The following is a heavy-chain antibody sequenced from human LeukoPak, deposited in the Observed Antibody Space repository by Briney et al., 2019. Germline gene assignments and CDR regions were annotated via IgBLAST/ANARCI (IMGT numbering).Heavy chain of an antibody. CDR1: GFTFSSYS. CDR2: ISSSSSYI. Sequence: GGSLRLSCAASGFTFSSYSMNWVRQAPGKGLEWVSSISSSSSYIYYADSVKGRFTISSDNAKNSLYLQMNSLRAEDTAVYYCARELDDSSGYDAFDIWGQGTMVTVSS. J-gene: IGHJ3*02. D-gene: IGHD3-22*01. V-gene: IGHV3-21*01. CDR3: ARELDDSSGYDAFDI.